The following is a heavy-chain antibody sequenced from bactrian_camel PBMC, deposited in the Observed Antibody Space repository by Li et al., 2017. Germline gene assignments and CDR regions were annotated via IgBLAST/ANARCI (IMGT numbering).Heavy chain of an antibody. V-gene: IGHV3S10*01. CDR1: AITFSRDA. CDR2: MDSDGST. Sequence: VQLVESGGGLVQPGESLTLSCTASAITFSRDAMTWVRQAQGKGLEWVSGMDSDGSTSYGDSVKGRFTISRDNAKNMVYLQMNSLQAEDSGIYFCASDPNSDSGFWGQGTQVTVS. CDR3: ASDPNSDSGF. J-gene: IGHJ6*01. D-gene: IGHD3*01.